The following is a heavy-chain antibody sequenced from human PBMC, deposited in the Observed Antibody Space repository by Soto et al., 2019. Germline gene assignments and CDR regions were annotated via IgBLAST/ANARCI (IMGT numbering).Heavy chain of an antibody. V-gene: IGHV1-69*12. CDR1: GGTFSSYA. Sequence: QVQLVQSGAAVKKPGSSVKVSCKASGGTFSSYAISWVRQAPGHGLEWMGGIIPIFGTANYAQKFQGRVTITADESTSTAYMELSSLRSEDTAVYYCARDEGPYCSGGSCYSGDYWGQGTLVTVSS. CDR2: IIPIFGTA. D-gene: IGHD2-15*01. CDR3: ARDEGPYCSGGSCYSGDY. J-gene: IGHJ4*02.